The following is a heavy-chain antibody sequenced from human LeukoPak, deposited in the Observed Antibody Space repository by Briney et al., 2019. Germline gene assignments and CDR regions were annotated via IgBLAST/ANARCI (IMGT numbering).Heavy chain of an antibody. CDR1: GYSISSGYY. Sequence: PSETLSLTCTVFGYSISSGYYWAWIRQPPGKGLEWIGYIYHSGSTNYNPSLKSRVTISVDTSKNQFSLKLSSVTAADTAVYYCARRAGAYSHPYDYWGQGTLVTVSS. V-gene: IGHV4-38-2*02. CDR3: ARRAGAYSHPYDY. J-gene: IGHJ4*02. D-gene: IGHD4/OR15-4a*01. CDR2: IYHSGST.